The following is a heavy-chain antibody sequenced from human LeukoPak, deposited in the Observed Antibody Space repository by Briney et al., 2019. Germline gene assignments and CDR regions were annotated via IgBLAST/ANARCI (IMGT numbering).Heavy chain of an antibody. CDR2: INPNSGGT. CDR3: ARSRPQYYYDSSGTFDY. CDR1: GYTFTGYH. D-gene: IGHD3-22*01. V-gene: IGHV1-2*02. J-gene: IGHJ4*02. Sequence: ASVKVSCKASGYTFTGYHMHWVRQAPGQGLEWMGWINPNSGGTNYAQKFQGRVTMTRDTSISTAYMDLSRLRSDDTAVYFCARSRPQYYYDSSGTFDYWGQGTLVTVSS.